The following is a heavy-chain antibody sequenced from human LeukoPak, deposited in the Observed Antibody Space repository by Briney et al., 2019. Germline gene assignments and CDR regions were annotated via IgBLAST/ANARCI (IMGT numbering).Heavy chain of an antibody. Sequence: SVKVSCKASGGTFSSYAISWVRQAPGQGLEWMGRIIPILGIANYAQKFQGRVTITADKSTSTAYMELSSLRSEDTAVYYCARASSEYYDFWSGYYSFDYWGQGTLVTVSS. CDR3: ARASSEYYDFWSGYYSFDY. D-gene: IGHD3-3*01. CDR1: GGTFSSYA. J-gene: IGHJ4*02. V-gene: IGHV1-69*04. CDR2: IIPILGIA.